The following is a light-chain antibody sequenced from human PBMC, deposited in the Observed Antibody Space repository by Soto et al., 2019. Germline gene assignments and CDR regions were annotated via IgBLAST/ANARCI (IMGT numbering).Light chain of an antibody. Sequence: SYELTQPPSVSVAPGQTARITCEGHNIGSKSVHWYQQKPGQAPVLVVYGDSDRPSGTPERFSGSDSGNTATLTIGGVEAGDEADYYCQVWHIISDHVIFGGGTKLTVL. CDR2: GDS. CDR1: NIGSKS. CDR3: QVWHIISDHVI. J-gene: IGLJ2*01. V-gene: IGLV3-21*02.